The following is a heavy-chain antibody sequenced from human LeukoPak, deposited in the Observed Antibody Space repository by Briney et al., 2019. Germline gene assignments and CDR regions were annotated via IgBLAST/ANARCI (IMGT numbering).Heavy chain of an antibody. CDR2: INANSGNP. J-gene: IGHJ5*02. D-gene: IGHD2-2*02. CDR1: GYTFTNYA. Sequence: ASVKVSCKASGYTFTNYAMNWVRQAPGQGLEWMGWINANSGNPAYAQGFTGRFVFSLDTSVSTAYLQISSLRAEDTAMYYCARSFVVVPGAIDWFDPWGQGTLVTVSS. V-gene: IGHV7-4-1*02. CDR3: ARSFVVVPGAIDWFDP.